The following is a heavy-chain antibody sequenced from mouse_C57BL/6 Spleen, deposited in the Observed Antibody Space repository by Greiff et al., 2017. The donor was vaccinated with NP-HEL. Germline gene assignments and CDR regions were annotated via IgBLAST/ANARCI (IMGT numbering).Heavy chain of an antibody. Sequence: EVQGVESGPELVKPGASVKISCKASGYSFTGYYMHWVKQSHGNILDWIGYIYPYNGVSSYNQKFKGKATLTVDKSSSTAYMELRSLTSEDSAVYYCAKGYYDYGRGLYYAMDYWGQGTSVTVSS. J-gene: IGHJ4*01. CDR3: AKGYYDYGRGLYYAMDY. CDR1: GYSFTGYY. CDR2: IYPYNGVS. D-gene: IGHD2-4*01. V-gene: IGHV1-31*01.